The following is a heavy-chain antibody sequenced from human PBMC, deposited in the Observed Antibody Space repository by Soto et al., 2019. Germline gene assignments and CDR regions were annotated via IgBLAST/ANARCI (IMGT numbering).Heavy chain of an antibody. CDR1: GGSISSGGYS. V-gene: IGHV4-30-2*01. CDR3: ARSTAISGSGYPNWFDP. Sequence: NPSETLSLTCAVSGGSISSGGYSWSWIRQPPGKGLEWIGYIYHSGSTYYNPSLKSRVTISVDRSKNQFSLKLSSVTAADTAVYYCARSTAISGSGYPNWFDPWGQGTLVTVSS. J-gene: IGHJ5*02. CDR2: IYHSGST. D-gene: IGHD3-22*01.